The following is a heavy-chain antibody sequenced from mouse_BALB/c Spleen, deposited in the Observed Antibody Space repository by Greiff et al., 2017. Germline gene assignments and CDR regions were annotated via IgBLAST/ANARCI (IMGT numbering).Heavy chain of an antibody. CDR2: ISSGSSTI. Sequence: EVQVVESGGGLVQPGGSRKLSCAASGFTFSSFGMHWVRQAPEKGLEWVAYISSGSSTIYYADTVKGRFTISRDNPKNTLFLQMTSLRSEDTAMYYCARGGGFYGNYGMDYWGQGTSVTVSS. J-gene: IGHJ4*01. CDR3: ARGGGFYGNYGMDY. CDR1: GFTFSSFG. D-gene: IGHD2-1*01. V-gene: IGHV5-17*02.